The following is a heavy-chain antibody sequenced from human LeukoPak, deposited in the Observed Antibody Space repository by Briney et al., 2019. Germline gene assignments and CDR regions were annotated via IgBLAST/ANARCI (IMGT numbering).Heavy chain of an antibody. J-gene: IGHJ6*03. V-gene: IGHV1-69*04. CDR3: AREPYSSEGYYYYYMDV. CDR1: GGTFSSYA. D-gene: IGHD6-25*01. CDR2: IIPILGIA. Sequence: SVKVSCKASGGTFSSYAISWVRQAPGQGLEWMGRIIPILGIANYAQKFQGRVTITADKSTSTAYMELSSLRSEDTAVYYCAREPYSSEGYYYYYMDVWGKGTTVTVSS.